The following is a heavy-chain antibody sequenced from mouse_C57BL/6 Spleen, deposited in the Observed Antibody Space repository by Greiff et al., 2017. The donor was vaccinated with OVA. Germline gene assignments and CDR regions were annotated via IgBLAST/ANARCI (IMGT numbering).Heavy chain of an antibody. J-gene: IGHJ3*01. CDR3: TSAYSLFAY. CDR2: ISSGGDYI. D-gene: IGHD2-10*01. CDR1: GFTFSSYA. Sequence: EVKVVESGEGLVKPGGSLKLSCAASGFTFSSYAMSWVRQTPEKRLEWVAYISSGGDYIYYADTVKGRFTISRDNARNTLYLQMSSLKSEDTAMYYCTSAYSLFAYWGQGTLVTVSA. V-gene: IGHV5-9-1*02.